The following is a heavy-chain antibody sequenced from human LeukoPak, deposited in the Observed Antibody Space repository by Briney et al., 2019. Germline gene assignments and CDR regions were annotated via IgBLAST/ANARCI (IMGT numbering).Heavy chain of an antibody. Sequence: ASVKVSCKASGYTFTTYPMNWVRRAPGQGLEWMGWINTNTGNPTYAQGFTGRFVFSLDTSVSTAYLQINSLKAEDTAVYYCARGLRVWNYVADPWGQGTLVTVSS. CDR2: INTNTGNP. CDR1: GYTFTTYP. V-gene: IGHV7-4-1*02. J-gene: IGHJ5*02. CDR3: ARGLRVWNYVADP. D-gene: IGHD1-7*01.